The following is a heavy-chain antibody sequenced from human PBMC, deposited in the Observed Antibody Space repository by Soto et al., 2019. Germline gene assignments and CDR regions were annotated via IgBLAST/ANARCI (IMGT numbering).Heavy chain of an antibody. D-gene: IGHD3-22*01. CDR3: AKARATYYYDSSGYSDFDY. V-gene: IGHV3-23*01. CDR1: GFTFSSYA. J-gene: IGHJ4*02. CDR2: ISGSGGST. Sequence: GGSLRLSCAASGFTFSSYAMSWVRQAPGKGLEWVSAISGSGGSTYYADSVKGRFTISRDNSENTLYLQMNSLRAEDTAVYYCAKARATYYYDSSGYSDFDYWGQGTLVTVST.